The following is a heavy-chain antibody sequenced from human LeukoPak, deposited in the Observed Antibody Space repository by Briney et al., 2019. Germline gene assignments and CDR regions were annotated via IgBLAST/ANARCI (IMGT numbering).Heavy chain of an antibody. Sequence: SVKVSCKASEGTFSSYAISWVRQAPGQGLEWMGQIIPMLGTASYAQRFQGRVTLTADESTSTAYMELSSLRSEDTAVYYCAHDGGYSYGYGYWGQGTLVTVSS. CDR3: AHDGGYSYGYGY. CDR1: EGTFSSYA. V-gene: IGHV1-69*13. D-gene: IGHD5-18*01. CDR2: IIPMLGTA. J-gene: IGHJ4*02.